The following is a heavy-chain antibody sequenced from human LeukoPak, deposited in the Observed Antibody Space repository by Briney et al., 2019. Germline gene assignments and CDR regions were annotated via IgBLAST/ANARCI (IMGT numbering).Heavy chain of an antibody. CDR2: ISHSRTT. Sequence: SETLSLTCSVSGGSISSSSYYWGWIRQPPGKGLEWVGSISHSRTTYYNPSLKSRVTISVDMSMNQFSLRLSSVTAADTAVYYCGSSSQHNYYYYSLDVWGKGTTVTVSS. CDR1: GGSISSSSYY. J-gene: IGHJ6*04. D-gene: IGHD6-13*01. CDR3: GSSSQHNYYYYSLDV. V-gene: IGHV4-39*01.